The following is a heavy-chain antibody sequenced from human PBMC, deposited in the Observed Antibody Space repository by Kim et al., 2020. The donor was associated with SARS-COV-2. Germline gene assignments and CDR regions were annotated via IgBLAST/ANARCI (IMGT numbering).Heavy chain of an antibody. CDR3: ARWSPRITMVRGVRGPHWYFDL. D-gene: IGHD3-10*01. CDR2: INHSGST. V-gene: IGHV4-34*01. J-gene: IGHJ2*01. Sequence: SETLSLTCAVYGGSFSGYYWSWIRQPPGKGLEWIGEINHSGSTNYNPSLKSRVTISVDTSKNQFSLKLSSVTAADTAVYYCARWSPRITMVRGVRGPHWYFDLWGRGTLVTVSS. CDR1: GGSFSGYY.